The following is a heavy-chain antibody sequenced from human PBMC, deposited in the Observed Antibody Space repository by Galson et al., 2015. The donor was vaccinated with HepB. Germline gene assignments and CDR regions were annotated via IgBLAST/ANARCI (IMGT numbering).Heavy chain of an antibody. CDR2: IYYSGST. D-gene: IGHD2-2*01. Sequence: ETLSLTCTVSGGSISSSSYYWGWIRQPPGKGLEWIGSIYYSGSTYYNPSLKSRVTISVDTSKNQFSLKLSSVTAADTAVYYCARDRGAIYFVVVPAASYGWFDPWGQGTLVTVSS. CDR1: GGSISSSSYY. CDR3: ARDRGAIYFVVVPAASYGWFDP. V-gene: IGHV4-39*07. J-gene: IGHJ5*02.